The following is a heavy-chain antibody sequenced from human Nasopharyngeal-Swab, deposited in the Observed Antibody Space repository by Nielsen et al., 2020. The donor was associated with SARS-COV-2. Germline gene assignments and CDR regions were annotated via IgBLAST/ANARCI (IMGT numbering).Heavy chain of an antibody. D-gene: IGHD3-10*01. V-gene: IGHV1-2*02. J-gene: IGHJ3*02. CDR3: ATGLDLLWPTTEAFDI. CDR2: INPNSGGT. Sequence: ASVKVSCKPSGYTFTGFYIHWVRQAPGQGLEWMGWINPNSGGTNYAHKFQGRVTVTRDTSITTAYMELSRLRSDDTALYYCATGLDLLWPTTEAFDIWGQGTMVTISS. CDR1: GYTFTGFY.